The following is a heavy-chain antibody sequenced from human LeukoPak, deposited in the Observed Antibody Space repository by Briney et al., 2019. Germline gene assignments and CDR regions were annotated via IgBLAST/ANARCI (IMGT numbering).Heavy chain of an antibody. V-gene: IGHV3-23*01. Sequence: PGGSLRLSCAASGFAFSKYAMSWVRQAPGKGLEWVSSIISSGDTTYYADSVKGRFTISRDNSRNTVHLQMDSLRDEDSAIYYCAKNAGYSYGVYYSDYWGQGTLVTVSS. CDR1: GFAFSKYA. J-gene: IGHJ4*02. CDR3: AKNAGYSYGVYYSDY. CDR2: IISSGDTT. D-gene: IGHD5-18*01.